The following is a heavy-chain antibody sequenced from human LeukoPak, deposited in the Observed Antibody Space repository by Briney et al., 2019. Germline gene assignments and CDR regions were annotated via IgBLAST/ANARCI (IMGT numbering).Heavy chain of an antibody. CDR3: ATKGDYHDY. CDR1: GFTFTDYY. J-gene: IGHJ4*02. CDR2: ISGTSSNI. Sequence: GGSLRLSCAASGFTFTDYYIHWIRQAPGKGLEWVSYISGTSSNIYYADSVKGRFTISRDNARNSLYLQMNSLRDEDTAVYYCATKGDYHDYWGQGTLVTVSS. V-gene: IGHV3-11*04.